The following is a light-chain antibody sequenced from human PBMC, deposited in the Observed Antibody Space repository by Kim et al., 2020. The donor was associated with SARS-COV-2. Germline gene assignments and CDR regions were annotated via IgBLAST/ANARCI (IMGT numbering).Light chain of an antibody. CDR2: ETS. Sequence: EIVLTQSPATLSLSPGERATLSCRASQSVSSYLAWYQQKPGQAPRLFIYETSNRATGIPARFSGSGSGTDFTLTISSIEPEDSAVYYCQHRRNWPLTFGGGTKVDIK. J-gene: IGKJ4*01. CDR1: QSVSSY. CDR3: QHRRNWPLT. V-gene: IGKV3-11*01.